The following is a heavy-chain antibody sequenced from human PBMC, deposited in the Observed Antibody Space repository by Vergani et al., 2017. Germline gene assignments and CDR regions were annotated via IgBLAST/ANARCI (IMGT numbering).Heavy chain of an antibody. J-gene: IGHJ6*03. D-gene: IGHD2-2*01. CDR3: ARHRTRWSGSSTDYYYYMDV. CDR2: IYYSGST. V-gene: IGHV4-31*03. Sequence: QVQLQESGPGLVKPSQTLSLTCTVSGGSIRSGGYYWSWIRQHPGKGLEWIGYIYYSGSTYYNPSLKSRVTISVDTSKNQFSLKLSSVTAADTAVYYCARHRTRWSGSSTDYYYYMDVWGKGTTVTVSS. CDR1: GGSIRSGGYY.